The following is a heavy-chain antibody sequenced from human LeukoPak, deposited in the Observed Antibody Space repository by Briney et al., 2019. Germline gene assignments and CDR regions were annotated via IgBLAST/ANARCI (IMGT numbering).Heavy chain of an antibody. D-gene: IGHD2-21*02. V-gene: IGHV3-30*02. CDR3: VRDRDWAFDY. J-gene: IGHJ4*02. Sequence: GGSLRLSCAASGFTFSSFGMHWVRQAPGKGLEWVAFIQYDGTDKYYADSVKGRFTISRDNSKNTLYLQMNSLRAEDTAVYYCVRDRDWAFDYWGQGSLVTVSS. CDR1: GFTFSSFG. CDR2: IQYDGTDK.